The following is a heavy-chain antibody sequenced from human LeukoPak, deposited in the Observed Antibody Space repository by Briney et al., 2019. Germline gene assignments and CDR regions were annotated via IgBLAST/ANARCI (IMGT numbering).Heavy chain of an antibody. V-gene: IGHV3-64*01. CDR1: GFTFSSYA. CDR3: AGGSGSYYDY. J-gene: IGHJ4*02. D-gene: IGHD1-26*01. Sequence: GGSLRLSCAASGFTFSSYAMHWVRQAPGKGLEYVSAISSNGGSTYYANSVKGRFTISRDNSKNTLYLQMGSLRAGDMAVYYCAGGSGSYYDYWGQGTLVTVSS. CDR2: ISSNGGST.